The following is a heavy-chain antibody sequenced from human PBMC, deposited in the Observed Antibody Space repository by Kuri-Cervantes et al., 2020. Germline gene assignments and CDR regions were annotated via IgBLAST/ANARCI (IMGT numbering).Heavy chain of an antibody. J-gene: IGHJ4*02. V-gene: IGHV3-48*02. Sequence: GESLKIFCAASGFTFSSYAMSWIRQAPGKGLEWVSYISSNSYTVYYADSVRGRFTISRDNAKNSLYLQMNSLRDEDTAVYYCARNNPQLMDGFWGQGTLVTVSS. D-gene: IGHD1-1*01. CDR1: GFTFSSYA. CDR2: ISSNSYTV. CDR3: ARNNPQLMDGF.